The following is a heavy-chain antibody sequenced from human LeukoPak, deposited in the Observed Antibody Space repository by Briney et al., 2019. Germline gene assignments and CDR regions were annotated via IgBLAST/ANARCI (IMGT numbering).Heavy chain of an antibody. Sequence: SETLSPTCTVSGGSVSSYHWSWIRQPPEKGLEWLASVYYSGATNYNPSLKSRVTISVDTSKNQLSLNLGSVTAADTAVYYCATVVVPAARHYYYYMVVWGKGTTVTVSS. J-gene: IGHJ6*03. D-gene: IGHD2-2*01. CDR3: ATVVVPAARHYYYYMVV. CDR2: VYYSGAT. CDR1: GGSVSSYH. V-gene: IGHV4-59*02.